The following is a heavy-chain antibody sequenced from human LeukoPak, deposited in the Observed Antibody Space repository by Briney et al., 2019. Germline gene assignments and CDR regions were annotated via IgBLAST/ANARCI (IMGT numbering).Heavy chain of an antibody. V-gene: IGHV3-7*03. J-gene: IGHJ4*02. CDR2: IKLDGSEK. Sequence: GGSLRLSCVASGFSFGKYWMSWVRQAPGKGLEWVANIKLDGSEKNYVDSVKGRFTISRDNTKNSLYLQMNSLRAEDTAVFYCARDQYDTWSRRGNFDSWGQGTLVTVSS. CDR3: ARDQYDTWSRRGNFDS. CDR1: GFSFGKYW. D-gene: IGHD3/OR15-3a*01.